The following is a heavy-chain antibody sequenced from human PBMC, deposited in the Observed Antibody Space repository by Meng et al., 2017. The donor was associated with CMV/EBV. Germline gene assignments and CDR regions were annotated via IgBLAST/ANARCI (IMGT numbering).Heavy chain of an antibody. CDR3: ARAQLRRAFDI. CDR2: INHSGST. V-gene: IGHV4-34*01. D-gene: IGHD2-2*01. CDR1: GGSFSGYY. Sequence: GSLRLSCAVYGGSFSGYYWSWIRQPPGKGLEWIGEINHSGSTNYNPSLKSRVTISVDTSKNQFSLKLSSVTAADTAVYYCARAQLRRAFDILGQGTIVTVSS. J-gene: IGHJ3*02.